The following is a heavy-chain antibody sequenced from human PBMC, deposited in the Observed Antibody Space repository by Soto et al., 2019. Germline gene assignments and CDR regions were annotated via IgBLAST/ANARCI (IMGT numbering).Heavy chain of an antibody. Sequence: ASVKVSCKASGYAFTSYGISCVRQAPGQGLEWMGWIIAYNGNTNYAQKLQGRVTMTTDTSTSTAYMELRSLRSDDTAVYYCERVGNNYDFWSGYDVDYWGQGTLVTVSS. V-gene: IGHV1-18*01. J-gene: IGHJ4*02. CDR2: IIAYNGNT. CDR3: ERVGNNYDFWSGYDVDY. CDR1: GYAFTSYG. D-gene: IGHD3-3*01.